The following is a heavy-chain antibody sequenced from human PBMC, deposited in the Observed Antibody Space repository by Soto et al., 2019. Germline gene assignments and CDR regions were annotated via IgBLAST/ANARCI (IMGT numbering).Heavy chain of an antibody. V-gene: IGHV3-9*01. Sequence: EVQLVESGGGLEQPGRSLRLSCAASGFTFDDYAMHWVRQVPGKGLEWVSGISWNSASIDYADSVKGRFTISRDNADNALYLQRDSVRTEDTAVYYCVRAPVVGLVVITPPVHWGQGTLVTVSS. J-gene: IGHJ4*02. D-gene: IGHD2-15*01. CDR1: GFTFDDYA. CDR3: VRAPVVGLVVITPPVH. CDR2: ISWNSASI.